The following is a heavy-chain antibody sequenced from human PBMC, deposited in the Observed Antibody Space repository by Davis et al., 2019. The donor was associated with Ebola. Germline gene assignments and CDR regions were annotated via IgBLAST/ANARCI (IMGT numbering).Heavy chain of an antibody. CDR2: ISAYNGKT. V-gene: IGHV1-18*01. CDR1: GYSFTTYG. CDR3: ARGIYYHDSAYLDS. Sequence: AASVKVSCKASGYSFTTYGISWVRQAPGQGLEWMGWISAYNGKTNFAQKFQGRVTMTTDTSTSTAYMELTGLTSDDTAVYYCARGIYYHDSAYLDSWGQGTLVTVSS. J-gene: IGHJ4*02. D-gene: IGHD3-10*01.